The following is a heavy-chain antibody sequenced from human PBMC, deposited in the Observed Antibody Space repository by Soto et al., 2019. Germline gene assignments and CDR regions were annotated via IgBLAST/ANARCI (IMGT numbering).Heavy chain of an antibody. D-gene: IGHD3-3*01. Sequence: QVQLVESGGCVVQPGGSLRLSCAASGFTFSAFGMHWVRQAPGKGLEWVAVISNDGNSEHYADSVKGRFTISRDNSKNTFYLQMNSLSVEDTAVYYCAKTITTVGVSSTGRGALLDNWGQGILVSVSS. CDR3: AKTITTVGVSSTGRGALLDN. CDR1: GFTFSAFG. CDR2: ISNDGNSE. V-gene: IGHV3-30*18. J-gene: IGHJ4*02.